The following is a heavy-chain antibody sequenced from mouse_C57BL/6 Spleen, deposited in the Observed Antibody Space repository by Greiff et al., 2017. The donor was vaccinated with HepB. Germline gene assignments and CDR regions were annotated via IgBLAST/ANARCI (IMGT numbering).Heavy chain of an antibody. Sequence: VQLKESGAELVRPGASVKLSCTASGFNIKDDYMHWVKQRPEQGLEWIGWIDPENGDTEYASKFQGKATITADTSSNTAYLQLSSLTSEDTAVYYCTTGIITTVVDDDWGQGTTLTVSS. V-gene: IGHV14-4*01. CDR2: IDPENGDT. D-gene: IGHD1-1*01. CDR1: GFNIKDDY. CDR3: TTGIITTVVDDD. J-gene: IGHJ2*01.